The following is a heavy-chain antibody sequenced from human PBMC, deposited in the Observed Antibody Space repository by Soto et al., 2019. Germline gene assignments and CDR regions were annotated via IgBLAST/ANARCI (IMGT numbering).Heavy chain of an antibody. Sequence: EVQLVESGGGLVQPGRSLRLSCAASGFTFDDYAMHWVRQAPGKGLEWVSGISWNSGSIGYADSVKGRFTISRDNAKNSLYLQMNSLRAEDTALYYGSKDITMVRGVILDYWGQGTLVSVSS. V-gene: IGHV3-9*01. CDR2: ISWNSGSI. CDR3: SKDITMVRGVILDY. CDR1: GFTFDDYA. D-gene: IGHD3-10*01. J-gene: IGHJ4*02.